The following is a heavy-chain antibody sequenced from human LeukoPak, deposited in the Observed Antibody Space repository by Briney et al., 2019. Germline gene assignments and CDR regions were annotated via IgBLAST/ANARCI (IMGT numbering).Heavy chain of an antibody. Sequence: GSLKLFCATSGFPLTKYWMSLVRQAPGKGLEWVANVKQDGSGEYYVDSVKGRFTISKDSAKNSLYLQMNSLRAEDTAVYYCARGDFDCWGQGTLVTVSS. CDR2: VKQDGSGE. CDR1: GFPLTKYW. V-gene: IGHV3-7*03. J-gene: IGHJ4*02. CDR3: ARGDFDC.